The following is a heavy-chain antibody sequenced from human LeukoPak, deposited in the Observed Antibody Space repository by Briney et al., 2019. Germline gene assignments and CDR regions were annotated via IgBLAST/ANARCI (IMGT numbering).Heavy chain of an antibody. CDR1: GFIFSSYS. CDR3: ASNPATYGDYVH. J-gene: IGHJ4*02. Sequence: GGSLRLSCAASGFIFSSYSMNWVRQAPGKGLEWVSSISSSSSYIYYADSVKGRFTISRDNAKNSLYLQMNSLRAEDTAVYYCASNPATYGDYVHWGQGTLVTVSS. CDR2: ISSSSSYI. V-gene: IGHV3-21*01. D-gene: IGHD4-17*01.